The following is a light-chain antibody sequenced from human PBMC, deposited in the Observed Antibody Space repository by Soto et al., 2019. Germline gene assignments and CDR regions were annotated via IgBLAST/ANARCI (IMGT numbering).Light chain of an antibody. CDR1: QGISSY. J-gene: IGKJ4*01. CDR3: QQYNSYPLT. V-gene: IGKV1-9*01. Sequence: DIQLTQSPSFLSASVGDRVTITCRASQGISSYLAWYQQKPGKAPKLLIYAASTLQSGVPSRFSGSGSGTEFTLTISSQQSEDFATYYCQQYNSYPLTFGGGTKVEIK. CDR2: AAS.